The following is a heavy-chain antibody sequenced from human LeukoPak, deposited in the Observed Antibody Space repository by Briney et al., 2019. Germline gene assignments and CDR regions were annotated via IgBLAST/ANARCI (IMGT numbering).Heavy chain of an antibody. CDR3: ARRAGAYSHPYDY. CDR1: GFLFTNYG. Sequence: GGSLRLSCITSGFLFTNYGFHWVRQAPGKGLEWVSFIYSGGSTHYSDSVKGRFTISRDNSKNTLYLQMNSLRAEDTAVYYCARRAGAYSHPYDYWGQGTLVTVSS. J-gene: IGHJ4*02. D-gene: IGHD4/OR15-4a*01. V-gene: IGHV3-53*01. CDR2: IYSGGST.